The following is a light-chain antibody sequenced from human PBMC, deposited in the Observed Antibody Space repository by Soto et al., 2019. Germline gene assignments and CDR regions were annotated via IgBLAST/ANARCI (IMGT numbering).Light chain of an antibody. CDR2: GAS. Sequence: EIVMTQSPATVSVSPGERATLSCRASQSVSSNLAWYQQKPGQAPRLLIYGASTRATGIPARFSGSGSGTEFTLTISSLQSEDFAVYYCQQYNNWPQTFGQGTKVKIK. J-gene: IGKJ1*01. CDR3: QQYNNWPQT. CDR1: QSVSSN. V-gene: IGKV3-15*01.